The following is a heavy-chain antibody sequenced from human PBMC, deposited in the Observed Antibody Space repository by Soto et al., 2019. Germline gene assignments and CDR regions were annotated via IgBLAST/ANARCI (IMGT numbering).Heavy chain of an antibody. CDR3: ARGGRVAAPCFDY. Sequence: QVQFVQSGAEVKRPGASVTVSCKASGYTFTSHAVHWVRQAPGERLECMGWIHAGNGKTKYSQSSQGGVTFTSDTSASTVYMELSSLKSEDTAVYYCARGGRVAAPCFDYWGQGTLVTVSS. V-gene: IGHV1-3*01. CDR1: GYTFTSHA. CDR2: IHAGNGKT. J-gene: IGHJ4*02. D-gene: IGHD6-6*01.